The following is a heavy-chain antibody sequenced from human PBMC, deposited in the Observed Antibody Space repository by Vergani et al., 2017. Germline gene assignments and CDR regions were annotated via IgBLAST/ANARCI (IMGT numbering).Heavy chain of an antibody. CDR3: ASDPTMVRGVSRYYFDY. J-gene: IGHJ4*02. CDR2: IIPIFGTA. Sequence: QVQLVQSGAEVKKPGSSVKVSCKASGGTFSSYAISWVRQAPGQGLEWMGGIIPIFGTANYAQKFQGRVTITADESTSTAYMELSSLRSEDTAVYYCASDPTMVRGVSRYYFDYWGQGTLVTVSS. D-gene: IGHD3-10*01. CDR1: GGTFSSYA. V-gene: IGHV1-69*01.